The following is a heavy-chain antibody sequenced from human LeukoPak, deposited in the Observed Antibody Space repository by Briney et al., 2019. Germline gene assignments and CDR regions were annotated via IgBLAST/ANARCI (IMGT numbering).Heavy chain of an antibody. CDR3: ARKMATILYYYYYYMGV. V-gene: IGHV4-4*02. J-gene: IGHJ6*03. CDR1: GGSISSYY. Sequence: SETLSLTCTVSGGSISSYYWSWVRQPPGKGLEWIGEIYHSGSTNYNPSLKSRVTISVDKSKNQFSLKLSSVTAADTAVYYCARKMATILYYYYYYMGVWGKGTTVTVSS. CDR2: IYHSGST. D-gene: IGHD5-24*01.